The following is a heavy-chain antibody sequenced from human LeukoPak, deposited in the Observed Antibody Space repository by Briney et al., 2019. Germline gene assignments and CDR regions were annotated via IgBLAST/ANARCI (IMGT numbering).Heavy chain of an antibody. V-gene: IGHV3-30*18. CDR3: AKINNDDDY. CDR1: GFTFTTFG. CDR2: ISPDGNIE. Sequence: QFGGSLRLSCAASGFTFTTFGIHWVRQAPGKGLEWVAAISPDGNIEYYTDSVKGRFTISRDNSKNMIYLQMNSLRGEDSAVYYCAKINNDDDYWGQGTLVTVSS. D-gene: IGHD1/OR15-1a*01. J-gene: IGHJ4*02.